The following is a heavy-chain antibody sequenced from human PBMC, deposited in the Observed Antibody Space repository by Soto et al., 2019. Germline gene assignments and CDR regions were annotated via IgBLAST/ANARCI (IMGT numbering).Heavy chain of an antibody. CDR3: ARGPSRSGSYFRAGNYYFDY. J-gene: IGHJ4*02. Sequence: KPGGSLRLSCAASGFTFSSYSMNWVRQAPGKGLEWVSSISSSSSYIYYADSVKGRFTISRDNAKNSLYLQMNSLRAEDTAVYYCARGPSRSGSYFRAGNYYFDYWGQGTLVTVSS. CDR1: GFTFSSYS. D-gene: IGHD3-10*01. V-gene: IGHV3-21*01. CDR2: ISSSSSYI.